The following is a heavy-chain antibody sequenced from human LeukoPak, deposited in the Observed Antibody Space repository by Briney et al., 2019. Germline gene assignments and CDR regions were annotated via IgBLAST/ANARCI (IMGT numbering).Heavy chain of an antibody. V-gene: IGHV1-18*01. Sequence: GASVKVSCKASGYTFTSYGISWVRQAPGQGLEWMGWISAYNGNTNYAQKLQGRVTMTTDTSTSTAYMELRSLRSDDTAVYYCARLDSVLLWFGESNYWGQGTLVTVSS. D-gene: IGHD3-10*01. CDR3: ARLDSVLLWFGESNY. CDR1: GYTFTSYG. J-gene: IGHJ4*02. CDR2: ISAYNGNT.